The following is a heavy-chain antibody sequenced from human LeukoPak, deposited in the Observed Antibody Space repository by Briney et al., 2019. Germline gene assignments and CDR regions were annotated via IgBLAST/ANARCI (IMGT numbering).Heavy chain of an antibody. J-gene: IGHJ6*02. Sequence: SQTLSLTCTVSGGSISSGGYYWSWIRQHPGKGLEWIGYIYYSGSTYYNPSLKSRVTISVDTSKNQFSLKLSSVTAADTAVYYCARDFGSRYYGMDVWGQGTTVTVSS. CDR2: IYYSGST. CDR3: ARDFGSRYYGMDV. V-gene: IGHV4-31*03. D-gene: IGHD3-16*01. CDR1: GGSISSGGYY.